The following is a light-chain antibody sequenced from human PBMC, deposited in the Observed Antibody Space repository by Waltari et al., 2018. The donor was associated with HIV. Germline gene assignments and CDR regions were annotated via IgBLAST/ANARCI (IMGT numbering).Light chain of an antibody. CDR3: SSYGDNIRVL. CDR2: EVS. CDR1: SSDIGAYDS. V-gene: IGLV2-8*01. J-gene: IGLJ2*01. Sequence: QSALTQPPSASGSLGQSVTISCTGSSSDIGAYDSVSWFQQPPNHAPKLLLYEVSKRPSGVPDRFSGSRSGETAFLSVSGLQPDDTAAYFCSSYGDNIRVLFGGGTNLTVL.